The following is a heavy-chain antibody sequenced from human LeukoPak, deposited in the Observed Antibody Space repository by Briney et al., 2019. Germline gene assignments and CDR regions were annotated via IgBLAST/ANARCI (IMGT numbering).Heavy chain of an antibody. V-gene: IGHV3-74*01. D-gene: IGHD3-10*01. CDR1: GFRFSTYT. CDR3: ARGSWSYGLWDY. J-gene: IGHJ4*02. Sequence: PGGSLRLSCAASGFRFSTYTMNWVRQAPGKGLVWVSRIYGDTYYADSVKGRFTISRDNAKNTLYLRMDSLRPEDTAVYYCARGSWSYGLWDYWGQGTLVTVSS. CDR2: IYGDT.